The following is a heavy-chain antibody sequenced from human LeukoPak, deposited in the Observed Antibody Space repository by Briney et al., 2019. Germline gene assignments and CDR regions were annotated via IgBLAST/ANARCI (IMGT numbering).Heavy chain of an antibody. J-gene: IGHJ6*02. CDR2: IKQEGREK. V-gene: IGHV3-7*05. D-gene: IGHD2-15*01. CDR3: ARDCSGGSCYLGGMDV. CDR1: GFTFSSYW. Sequence: GGSLRLSGAASGFTFSSYWMSWVRQAPGKGLEGVANIKQEGREKYYVDSVKGRFSISRDNAKNSLYLQMNSLRAEDTAVYYCARDCSGGSCYLGGMDVWGQGTTVTVSS.